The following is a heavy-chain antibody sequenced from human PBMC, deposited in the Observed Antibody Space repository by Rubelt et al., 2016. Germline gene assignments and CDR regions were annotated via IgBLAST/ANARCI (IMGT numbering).Heavy chain of an antibody. CDR3: ARGSIAAAWV. J-gene: IGHJ4*02. D-gene: IGHD6-25*01. CDR2: INHSGST. Sequence: QVQLQQWGAGLLKPSETLSLTCAVYGGSFSDYYWIWVRQSPGKGLEWIGDINHSGSTNYNPSLKSRVTTSVDTSKNQLSLKLHSVTAADTAVYYWARGSIAAAWVWGQGTLVTVSS. V-gene: IGHV4-34*01. CDR1: GGSFSDYY.